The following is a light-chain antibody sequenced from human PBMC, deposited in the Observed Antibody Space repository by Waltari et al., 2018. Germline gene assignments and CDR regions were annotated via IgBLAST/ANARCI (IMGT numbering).Light chain of an antibody. V-gene: IGLV2-14*03. CDR1: SSDIGTSNY. J-gene: IGLJ2*01. CDR2: AVS. CDR3: SSSSTFTTLVV. Sequence: QTALTHPASVSGSPGQSITISCTGASSDIGTSNYVSWYQQHPGKAPKLMVYAVSNRPSAVSDRFSGSKSANPASLTISGLRAEDEAYYYCSSSSTFTTLVVFGGGTKLTVL.